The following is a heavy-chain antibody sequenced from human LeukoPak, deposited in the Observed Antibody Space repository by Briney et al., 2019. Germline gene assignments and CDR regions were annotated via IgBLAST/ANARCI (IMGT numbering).Heavy chain of an antibody. Sequence: GASVKVSCRASGYTFTGYYMHCIRQAPGQGLEWMGWINPNSGRTNYAQKFQGRVTMTRDTSINTAYMELSRLRSDDTALYYCARGTYYDSSAYSGVRLFDYWGQGTLVTVSS. D-gene: IGHD3-22*01. J-gene: IGHJ4*02. CDR1: GYTFTGYY. V-gene: IGHV1-2*02. CDR3: ARGTYYDSSAYSGVRLFDY. CDR2: INPNSGRT.